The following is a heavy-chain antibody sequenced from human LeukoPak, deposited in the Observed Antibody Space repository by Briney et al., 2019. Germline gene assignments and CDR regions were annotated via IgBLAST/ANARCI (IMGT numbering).Heavy chain of an antibody. V-gene: IGHV1-18*01. J-gene: IGHJ5*02. CDR2: ISPYNDNT. D-gene: IGHD2-15*01. CDR1: GYTFNSYG. Sequence: ASVKVSCKDSGYTFNSYGFTWVRQAPGQGLEWMGWISPYNDNTHFAQDLQGRVTMTTDTSTNTAYMELRSLRSDDTAVYYCARAGYCSGGSCYSRWFDPWGQGTLVTVSS. CDR3: ARAGYCSGGSCYSRWFDP.